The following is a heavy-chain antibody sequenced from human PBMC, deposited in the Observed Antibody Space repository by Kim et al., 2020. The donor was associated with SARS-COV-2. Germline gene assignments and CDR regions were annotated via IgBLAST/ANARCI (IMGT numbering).Heavy chain of an antibody. D-gene: IGHD1-26*01. J-gene: IGHJ6*02. CDR3: ARDLRGLKWGYYYYYYGMDV. V-gene: IGHV3-7*03. CDR2: IKQDGSEK. Sequence: GGSLRLSCAASGFTFSSYWMSWVRQAPGKGLEWVANIKQDGSEKYYVDSVKGLFTISRDNAKNSLYLQMNSLRAEDTAVYYCARDLRGLKWGYYYYYYGMDVWGQGTTVTVSS. CDR1: GFTFSSYW.